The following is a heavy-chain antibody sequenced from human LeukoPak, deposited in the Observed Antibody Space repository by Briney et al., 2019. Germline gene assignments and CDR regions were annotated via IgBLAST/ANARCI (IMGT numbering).Heavy chain of an antibody. CDR2: ISGGGGST. J-gene: IGHJ4*02. Sequence: PGGSLRLSCAASGFTFSSYAMSWVRQAPGKGLEWVSAISGGGGSTYYADSVRGRFTISRDNSKNTLYLQMNSLRAEDTAVYYCAKELCGTYAWLDYWGQGTLVTVSS. CDR3: AKELCGTYAWLDY. CDR1: GFTFSSYA. V-gene: IGHV3-23*01. D-gene: IGHD1-26*01.